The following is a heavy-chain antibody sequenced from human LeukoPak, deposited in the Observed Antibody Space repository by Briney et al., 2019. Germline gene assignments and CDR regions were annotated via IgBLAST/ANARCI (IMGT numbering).Heavy chain of an antibody. CDR3: ARHGAYCSSTSCHWARFDP. V-gene: IGHV4-39*01. Sequence: SETLSLTCTVSGGSISSSSYYWGWIRQPPGKGLEWIGSIYYSGSTYYNPSPKSRVTISVDTSKNQFSLKLSSVTAADTAVYYCARHGAYCSSTSCHWARFDPWGQGTLVTVSS. D-gene: IGHD2-2*01. J-gene: IGHJ5*02. CDR2: IYYSGST. CDR1: GGSISSSSYY.